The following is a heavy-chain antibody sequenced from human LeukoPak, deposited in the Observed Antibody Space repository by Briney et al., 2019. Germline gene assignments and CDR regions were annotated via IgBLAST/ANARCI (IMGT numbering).Heavy chain of an antibody. Sequence: QSGGSLRLSCAASGFTFDDYAMHWVRQAPGKGLEWVSGISWNSGSIGYADSVKGRFTISRDNAKNSLYLQMNSLRAEDTALYYCAKDSAAYDFWSGPYYYYGMDVWGQGTTVTVSS. V-gene: IGHV3-9*01. J-gene: IGHJ6*02. D-gene: IGHD3-3*01. CDR1: GFTFDDYA. CDR3: AKDSAAYDFWSGPYYYYGMDV. CDR2: ISWNSGSI.